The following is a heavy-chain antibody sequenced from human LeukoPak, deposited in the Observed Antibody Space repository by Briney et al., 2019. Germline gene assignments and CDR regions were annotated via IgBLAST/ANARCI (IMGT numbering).Heavy chain of an antibody. Sequence: GGSLRLSCAASGFTFSSYAMSWVRQAPGKGLEWVSAISGSGGSTYYADSVKGRFTISRDNSKNTLYLQMNSLRAEDTAVYYCATYSGYDLDAWFDPWGQGTLVTVSS. CDR1: GFTFSSYA. D-gene: IGHD5-12*01. CDR2: ISGSGGST. J-gene: IGHJ5*02. CDR3: ATYSGYDLDAWFDP. V-gene: IGHV3-23*01.